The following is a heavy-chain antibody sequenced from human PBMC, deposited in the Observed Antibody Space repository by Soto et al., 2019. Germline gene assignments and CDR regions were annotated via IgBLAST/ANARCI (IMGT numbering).Heavy chain of an antibody. CDR3: NRGSFGSGMDV. J-gene: IGHJ6*02. V-gene: IGHV4-30-2*01. CDR2: IYQGGTT. CDR1: GGSISSGGYS. D-gene: IGHD3-10*01. Sequence: SETLSLTCAVSGGSISSGGYSWSWIRQPPGKGLEFIGYIYQGGTTYYNPSLMSRVTISVDRSKNQFSLNLSSVTAADAAVYYCNRGSFGSGMDVWGQGTTVTVSS.